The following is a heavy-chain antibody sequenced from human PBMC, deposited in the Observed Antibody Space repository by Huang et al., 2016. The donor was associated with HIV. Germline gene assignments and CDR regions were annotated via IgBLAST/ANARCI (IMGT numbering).Heavy chain of an antibody. CDR2: ISYDGRND. CDR3: AKESRWYSDLDN. Sequence: QVQLVESGGGVVQPGRSLRLSCAASGFTFSNFGMHWVRQAPGKGLGWVAVISYDGRNDYYSESVKGRFTISRDNPMDTLYLQMNSLRPDDTAVYYCAKESRWYSDLDNWGQGTLVTVSS. V-gene: IGHV3-30*18. CDR1: GFTFSNFG. J-gene: IGHJ4*02. D-gene: IGHD2-15*01.